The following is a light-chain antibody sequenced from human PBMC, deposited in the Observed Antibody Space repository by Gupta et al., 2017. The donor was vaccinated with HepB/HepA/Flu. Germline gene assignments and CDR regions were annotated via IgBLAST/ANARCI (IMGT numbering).Light chain of an antibody. CDR2: DND. Sequence: SVLTHPPSVSAAPRLKVTISCSGSSSNIGHNYISWYQQRPGTAPKLLIYDNDKRPSGIPDRFSGSKSGTSATLDITGLQAGDEADYYCETGDSSRSGYVFGTGTKVTV. V-gene: IGLV1-51*01. J-gene: IGLJ1*01. CDR1: SSNIGHNY. CDR3: ETGDSSRSGYV.